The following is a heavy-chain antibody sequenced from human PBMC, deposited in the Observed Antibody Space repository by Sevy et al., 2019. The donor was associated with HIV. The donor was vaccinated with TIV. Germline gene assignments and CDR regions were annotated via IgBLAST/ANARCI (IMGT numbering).Heavy chain of an antibody. Sequence: ASVKVSCKASGGTFSSYAISWVRQAPGQGLEWMGGIIPIFGTANYAQKFQGRVTITADESTSTAYMELSSPRSEDTAVYYCARNIGSYSSSSRSGANYYYYYMDVWGKGTTVTVSS. CDR2: IIPIFGTA. V-gene: IGHV1-69*13. J-gene: IGHJ6*03. CDR3: ARNIGSYSSSSRSGANYYYYYMDV. CDR1: GGTFSSYA. D-gene: IGHD6-6*01.